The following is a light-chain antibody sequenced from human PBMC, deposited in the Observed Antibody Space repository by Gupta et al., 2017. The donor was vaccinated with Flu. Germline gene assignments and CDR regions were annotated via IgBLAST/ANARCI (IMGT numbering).Light chain of an antibody. CDR3: QQYGRSPRT. CDR1: QSVTSNY. J-gene: IGKJ1*01. V-gene: IGKV3-20*01. Sequence: EIVLTQSPGTLSLSPGEGATLSCRASQSVTSNYLAWYQQKPGQAPRLLIHGASSRAAGIPDRFSGSGSGTDFTLTISRLEPEDFAVYYCQQYGRSPRTFGQGTKVEIK. CDR2: GAS.